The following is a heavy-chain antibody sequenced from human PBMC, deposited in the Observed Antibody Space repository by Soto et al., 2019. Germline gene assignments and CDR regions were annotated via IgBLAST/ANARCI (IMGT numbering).Heavy chain of an antibody. CDR2: IWYDGSNK. J-gene: IGHJ5*02. V-gene: IGHV3-33*01. D-gene: IGHD3-9*01. CDR1: ASTFSSYV. CDR3: ARDSMNYGSLSGYYDPGRVDH. Sequence: GSGSVSCGASASTFSSYVMHSLRQAPTKGLKWVTVIWYDGSNKYYADSVKGRFTISRDNSKNTLYLQMNSLRAEDTAVYYCARDSMNYGSLSGYYDPGRVDHWGKRALVT.